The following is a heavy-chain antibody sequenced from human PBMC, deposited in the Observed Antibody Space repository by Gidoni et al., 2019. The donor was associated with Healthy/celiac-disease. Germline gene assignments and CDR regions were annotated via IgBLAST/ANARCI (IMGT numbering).Heavy chain of an antibody. CDR1: GFPFSSSA. V-gene: IGHV3-23*01. CDR2: ISGSGGST. J-gene: IGHJ5*02. D-gene: IGHD3-3*01. Sequence: EVQLLESGGGLVQPGGSLRLSCAASGFPFSSSAMRWVRQAPGKGLEWVSAISGSGGSTYYADSVKGRFTISRDNSKNTLYLQMNSLRAEDTAVYYCAKTDEGIFGVVIIGGRFDPWGQGTLVTVSS. CDR3: AKTDEGIFGVVIIGGRFDP.